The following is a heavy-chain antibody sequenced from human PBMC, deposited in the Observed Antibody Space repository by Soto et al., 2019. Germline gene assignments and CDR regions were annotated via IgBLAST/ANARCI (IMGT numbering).Heavy chain of an antibody. V-gene: IGHV1-69*01. CDR2: IIPIFGTA. CDR1: GGTFSSYA. J-gene: IGHJ4*02. D-gene: IGHD1-1*01. CDR3: ARDRTGTTYKY. Sequence: QVQLVQSGAEVKKAGSSVKVSCKASGGTFSSYAISWVRQAPGQGLEWMGGIIPIFGTANYAQKFQGRVTITADEYTSTAYMELSSLRSEDTAVYYCARDRTGTTYKYWGQGTLVTVSS.